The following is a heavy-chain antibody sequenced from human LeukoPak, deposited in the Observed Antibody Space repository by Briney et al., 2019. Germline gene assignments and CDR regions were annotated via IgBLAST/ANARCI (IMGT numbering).Heavy chain of an antibody. CDR3: ARALYCSGGSCLKWGWALDY. V-gene: IGHV3-30*02. Sequence: GGSLRLSCAASGFTFSSYGMHWVRQAPGKGLEWVAFIRYDGSNKYYADSVKGRFTISRDNSKNTLYLQMNSLRAEDTAVYYCARALYCSGGSCLKWGWALDYWGQGTLVTVSS. CDR2: IRYDGSNK. CDR1: GFTFSSYG. D-gene: IGHD2-15*01. J-gene: IGHJ4*02.